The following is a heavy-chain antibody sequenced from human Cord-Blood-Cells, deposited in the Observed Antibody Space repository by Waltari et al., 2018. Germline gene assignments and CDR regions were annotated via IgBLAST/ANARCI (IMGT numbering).Heavy chain of an antibody. CDR1: GGSFRGYY. CDR3: ARGKTSSSWFDY. CDR2: INHSGST. J-gene: IGHJ4*02. D-gene: IGHD6-13*01. Sequence: QVQLQQWGAGLLKPSETLSLTSAVDGGSFRGYYWSWIRPPPGKGLEWIGEINHSGSTNYNPSLKSRVTISVDTSKNQFSLKLSSVTAADTAVYYCARGKTSSSWFDYWGQGTLVTVSS. V-gene: IGHV4-34*01.